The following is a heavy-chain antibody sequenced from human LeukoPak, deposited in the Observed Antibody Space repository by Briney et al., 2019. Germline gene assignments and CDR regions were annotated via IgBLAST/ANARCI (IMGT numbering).Heavy chain of an antibody. CDR2: IYYSGST. CDR1: RGSFSSGGYS. D-gene: IGHD2-2*02. J-gene: IGHJ4*02. CDR3: ARSSRYQLLYFFDY. V-gene: IGHV4-30-4*07. Sequence: SETLSLTCTVSRGSFSSGGYSWSWIRQPPGKGLEWIGYIYYSGSTHYNPSLKSRVTISIDTSKNQFSLKLSSVTAADTAVYYCARSSRYQLLYFFDYWGQGTLVTVSS.